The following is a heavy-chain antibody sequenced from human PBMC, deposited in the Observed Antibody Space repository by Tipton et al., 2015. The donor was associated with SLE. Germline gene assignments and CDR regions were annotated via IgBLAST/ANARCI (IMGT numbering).Heavy chain of an antibody. J-gene: IGHJ6*03. V-gene: IGHV1-69*01. Sequence: QVQLVQSGAEVKKPGSSVKVSCKASGGTFSSYAISWVRQAPGQGLEWMGGIIPIFGTANYAQKFQGRVTITTDESTSTAYMELSSLRSEDTAVYYCARGLIGVGELFGYYYYYMDVWGKGTTVTVSS. CDR1: GGTFSSYA. D-gene: IGHD3-10*01. CDR3: ARGLIGVGELFGYYYYYMDV. CDR2: IIPIFGTA.